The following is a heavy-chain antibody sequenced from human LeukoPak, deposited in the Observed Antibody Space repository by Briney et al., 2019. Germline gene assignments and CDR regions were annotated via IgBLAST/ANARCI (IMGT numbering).Heavy chain of an antibody. Sequence: SGPTLVNPTQTLTLTCTFSGFSLNTRGVGVGWIRQPPGKALEWLSLIYWDDDKRYSPSLKSRLTLTKDTSQNQVVLTMTNMDPVDTATYYCAPQKVAAGPFDFWGQGTLVTVSS. V-gene: IGHV2-5*02. CDR3: APQKVAAGPFDF. CDR1: GFSLNTRGVG. CDR2: IYWDDDK. D-gene: IGHD6-6*01. J-gene: IGHJ4*02.